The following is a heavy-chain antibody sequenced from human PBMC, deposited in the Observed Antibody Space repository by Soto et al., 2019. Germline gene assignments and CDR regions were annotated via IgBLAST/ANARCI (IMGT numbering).Heavy chain of an antibody. CDR3: ARASSSWPSAAFDI. D-gene: IGHD6-13*01. CDR2: MNPNSGNT. J-gene: IGHJ3*02. CDR1: GYTFTSYD. Sequence: ASVKVSCKASGYTFTSYDINWVRQATGQGLEWMGWMNPNSGNTGYAQKFQGRVTMTRNTSISTAYMELSSLRSEDTAVYYCARASSSWPSAAFDIWGQGTMVTVSS. V-gene: IGHV1-8*01.